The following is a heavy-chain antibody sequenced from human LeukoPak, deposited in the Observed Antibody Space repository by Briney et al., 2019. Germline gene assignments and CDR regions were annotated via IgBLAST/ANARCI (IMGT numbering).Heavy chain of an antibody. J-gene: IGHJ4*02. CDR1: GFTFDDYA. V-gene: IGHV3-43D*04. CDR3: AKDKGPHAYYFDY. Sequence: GGSLRLSCAVSGFTFDDYAMHWVRQPPGKGLEWVWLICWDGGSTYYADPVKGRFTISRENSKNSLYVQMNSLRAEDTALYYCAKDKGPHAYYFDYWGQGTLVTVSS. CDR2: ICWDGGST.